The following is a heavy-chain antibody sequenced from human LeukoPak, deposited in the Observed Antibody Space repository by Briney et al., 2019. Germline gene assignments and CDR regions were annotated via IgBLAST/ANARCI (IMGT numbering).Heavy chain of an antibody. CDR1: GFSLSTSGVG. CDR3: AHSRSIVVVPAAMTCPFDY. J-gene: IGHJ4*02. Sequence: ESGPTLVKPTQTLTLTCTFSGFSLSTSGVGVGWIRQPPGKALEWLAPIYWNDDKRYSPSLKSRLTITKDTSKNQVVLTMTNMDPVDTATYYCAHSRSIVVVPAAMTCPFDYWGQGTLVTVSS. CDR2: IYWNDDK. D-gene: IGHD2-2*01. V-gene: IGHV2-5*01.